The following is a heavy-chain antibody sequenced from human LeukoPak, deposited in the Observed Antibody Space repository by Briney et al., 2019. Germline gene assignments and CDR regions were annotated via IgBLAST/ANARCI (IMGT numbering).Heavy chain of an antibody. D-gene: IGHD5-12*01. CDR2: INHSGST. Sequence: PSETPSLTCAVYGGSFSGYYWSWIRQPPGKGLEWIGEINHSGSTNYNPSLKSRVTISVDTSKNQFSLKLNSVTAADTAVYYCARSPGGLRSIFDYWGQGTLVTVSS. CDR3: ARSPGGLRSIFDY. J-gene: IGHJ4*02. CDR1: GGSFSGYY. V-gene: IGHV4-34*01.